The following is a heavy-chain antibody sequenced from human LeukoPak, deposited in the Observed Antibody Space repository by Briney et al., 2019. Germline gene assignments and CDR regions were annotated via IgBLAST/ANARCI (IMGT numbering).Heavy chain of an antibody. CDR3: ARVEVTTVTLDY. CDR2: IYYSGST. Sequence: SETLSLTCAVSGGSISSGGYSWSWIRQPPGKGLEWIGYIYYSGSTYYNPSLKSRVTISVDTSKNPFSLKLSSVTAADTAVYHGARVEVTTVTLDYWGQGTLVTVSS. V-gene: IGHV4-30-4*07. D-gene: IGHD4-17*01. J-gene: IGHJ4*02. CDR1: GGSISSGGYS.